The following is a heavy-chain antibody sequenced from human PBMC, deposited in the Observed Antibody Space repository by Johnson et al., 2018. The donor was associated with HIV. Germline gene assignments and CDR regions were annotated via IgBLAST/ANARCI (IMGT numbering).Heavy chain of an antibody. J-gene: IGHJ3*02. CDR3: ASQVRGLRLGVDAFDI. CDR2: VTGTGGDT. V-gene: IGHV3-23*04. D-gene: IGHD3-16*01. Sequence: VYLVESGGGLVQPGGSLRLSCAASGFTFSSYGMSWVRQAPGKGLEWVSGVTGTGGDTYYAESVKGRFTISRDNSKNTLYLQMNKLRAEDTAVYFCASQVRGLRLGVDAFDIWGQGTMVTVSS. CDR1: GFTFSSYG.